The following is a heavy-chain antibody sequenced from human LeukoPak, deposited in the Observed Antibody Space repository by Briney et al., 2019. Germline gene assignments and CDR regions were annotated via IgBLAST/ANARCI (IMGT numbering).Heavy chain of an antibody. CDR1: GDSISSSGYY. Sequence: SETLSLTCTVSGDSISSSGYYWGWIRQPPGKGLEWIGYIYYSGSTNYNPSLKSRVTISVDTSKNQFSLKLSSVTAADTAVYYCARHQSGYGLGYWGQGTLVTVSS. CDR3: ARHQSGYGLGY. D-gene: IGHD5-12*01. J-gene: IGHJ4*02. CDR2: IYYSGST. V-gene: IGHV4-61*05.